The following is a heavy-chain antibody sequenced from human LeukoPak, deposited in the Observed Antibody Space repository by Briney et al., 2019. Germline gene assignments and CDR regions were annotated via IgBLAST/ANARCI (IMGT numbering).Heavy chain of an antibody. CDR3: ARDSLRYYDSSGYYHDY. CDR2: ISSSSSYI. Sequence: GGSLRLSCAASGLTFSSYSMNWVRQAPGKGLEWVSSISSSSSYIYYADSVKGRFTISRDNAKNSLYLQMNSLRAEDTAVYYCARDSLRYYDSSGYYHDYWGQGTLVTVSS. V-gene: IGHV3-21*01. D-gene: IGHD3-22*01. CDR1: GLTFSSYS. J-gene: IGHJ4*02.